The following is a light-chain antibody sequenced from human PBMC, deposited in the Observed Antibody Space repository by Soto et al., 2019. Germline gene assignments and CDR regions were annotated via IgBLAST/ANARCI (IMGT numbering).Light chain of an antibody. CDR1: ISDLGGYKP. V-gene: IGLV2-14*01. J-gene: IGLJ3*02. CDR3: SSYKSSATL. Sequence: QSVLTQPASVSGSPGQSITVSCTGVISDLGGYKPVSWYRQRPGKAPQLILYEINMRPSGVSDRFSGSVSGNTASLTISGLQAEDEADYYCSSYKSSATLFGGGTKVTVL. CDR2: EIN.